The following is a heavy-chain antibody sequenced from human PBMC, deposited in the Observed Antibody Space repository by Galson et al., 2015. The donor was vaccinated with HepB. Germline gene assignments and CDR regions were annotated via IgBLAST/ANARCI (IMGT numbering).Heavy chain of an antibody. V-gene: IGHV1-69*13. Sequence: SVKVSCKASGGTFSSYAISWVRQAPGQGLEWMGGIIPIFGTANYAQKFQGRVTITADESTSTAYMELSSLRSEDTAVYYCARAPERLGGYYYYYGMDVWGQGTTVTVSS. CDR3: ARAPERLGGYYYYYGMDV. CDR1: GGTFSSYA. CDR2: IIPIFGTA. J-gene: IGHJ6*02. D-gene: IGHD1-1*01.